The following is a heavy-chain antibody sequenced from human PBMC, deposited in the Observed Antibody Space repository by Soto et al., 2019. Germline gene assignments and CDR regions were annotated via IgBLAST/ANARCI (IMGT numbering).Heavy chain of an antibody. J-gene: IGHJ4*02. CDR3: ARRTGFDY. CDR1: GFTFSSYG. Sequence: GGSLRLSCAASGFTFSSYGMHWVRQAPGKGLEWVSYISSSSSTIYYADSVKGRFTISRDNAKNSLYLQMNTLRAEDTAVYYCARRTGFDYWGQGTLVTVSS. D-gene: IGHD3-9*01. CDR2: ISSSSSTI. V-gene: IGHV3-48*01.